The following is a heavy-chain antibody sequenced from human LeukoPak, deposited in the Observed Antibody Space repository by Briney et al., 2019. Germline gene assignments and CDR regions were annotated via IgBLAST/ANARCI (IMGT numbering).Heavy chain of an antibody. V-gene: IGHV3-21*01. CDR2: ISSSSGYI. J-gene: IGHJ4*02. CDR1: GFTFSSYS. D-gene: IGHD6-19*01. Sequence: GGSLRLSCAASGFTFSSYSMNWVRQAPGKGLEWVSSISSSSGYIYYADSVKGRFTISRDNAKNSLYLQMNSLRAEDTAVYYCARAPGIAVAGTLVFAYYFDYWGQGTLVTVSS. CDR3: ARAPGIAVAGTLVFAYYFDY.